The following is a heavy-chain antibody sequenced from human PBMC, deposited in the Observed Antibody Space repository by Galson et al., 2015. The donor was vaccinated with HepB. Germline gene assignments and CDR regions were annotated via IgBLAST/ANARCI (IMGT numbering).Heavy chain of an antibody. CDR2: IRSKAYGGTT. J-gene: IGHJ4*02. CDR1: GFTFGDYA. V-gene: IGHV3-49*03. CDR3: TRDGGGTDFWSGYYGYYFDY. Sequence: SLRLSCAASGFTFGDYAMSWFRQAPGKGLEWVGFIRSKAYGGTTEYAASVKGRFTISRDDSKSIAYLQMNSLKTEDTAVYYCTRDGGGTDFWSGYYGYYFDYWGQGTLVTVSS. D-gene: IGHD3-3*01.